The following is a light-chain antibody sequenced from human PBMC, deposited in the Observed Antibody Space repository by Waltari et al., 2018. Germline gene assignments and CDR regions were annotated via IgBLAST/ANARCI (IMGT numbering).Light chain of an antibody. CDR3: QQYGSSPWT. Sequence: EIVLTQSPGTLSLSPGERATLSCRASQSVSSSYLAWDQQQPGQAPRLLIYGAASRATGIPDRFSGSGSGTDFTLTISRLEPEDFAVYYCQQYGSSPWTFGQGTKVEIK. J-gene: IGKJ1*01. V-gene: IGKV3-20*01. CDR1: QSVSSSY. CDR2: GAA.